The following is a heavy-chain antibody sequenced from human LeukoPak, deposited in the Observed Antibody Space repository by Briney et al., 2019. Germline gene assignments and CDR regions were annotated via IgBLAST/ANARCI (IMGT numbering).Heavy chain of an antibody. CDR3: ARGGHYGAGSFDS. V-gene: IGHV3-53*01. CDR1: GFTVSSNY. Sequence: PGGSLRLSCAASGFTVSSNYMSWVRQAPGKGLEWVSVIYSSGSTYYANSVKGRFTISRDNSKNSLYLQMDSLRAEDAAVYYCARGGHYGAGSFDSWGQGTLVTVSP. CDR2: IYSSGST. D-gene: IGHD3-10*01. J-gene: IGHJ5*01.